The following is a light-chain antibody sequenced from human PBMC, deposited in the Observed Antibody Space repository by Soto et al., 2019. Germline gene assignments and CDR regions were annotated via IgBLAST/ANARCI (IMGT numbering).Light chain of an antibody. CDR1: QSISSW. Sequence: DIQMTQSPSTLSASVGDRVTITCRASQSISSWLAWYQQKPGKAPKLMIYDASSLQSGVPATFSGSGSEPEFTLTISSLQPDDFATYYCQQYNSYPCTFGQGTKVEIK. CDR2: DAS. J-gene: IGKJ1*01. CDR3: QQYNSYPCT. V-gene: IGKV1-5*01.